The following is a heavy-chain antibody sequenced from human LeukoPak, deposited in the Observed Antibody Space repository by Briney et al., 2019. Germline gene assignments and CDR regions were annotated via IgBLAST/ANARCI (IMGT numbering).Heavy chain of an antibody. Sequence: SETLSLTCTVSGGSISSYYWSWIRQPPGKGLEWIGYIYYSGSTNYNPSLKSRVTISVDTSKNQFSLKLSSVTAADTAAYYCAREGTTVTHDDAFDIWGQGTMVTASS. V-gene: IGHV4-59*01. CDR1: GGSISSYY. CDR2: IYYSGST. D-gene: IGHD4-17*01. CDR3: AREGTTVTHDDAFDI. J-gene: IGHJ3*02.